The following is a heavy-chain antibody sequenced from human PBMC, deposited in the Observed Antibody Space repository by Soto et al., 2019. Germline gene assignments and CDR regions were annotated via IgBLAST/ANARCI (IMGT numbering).Heavy chain of an antibody. J-gene: IGHJ6*03. Sequence: QVQLQESGPGLVKPSETLSLTCTVSGASISSYHWSWIRQTPGKGLEWIGYIYYNGSANYNASLKSRVTFSVDTSKNQVSLKLSSVTAADTGVYYCAAAVPAEYVFPYYYMDVWGKGTTVTVSS. CDR1: GASISSYH. CDR2: IYYNGSA. CDR3: AAAVPAEYVFPYYYMDV. D-gene: IGHD3-16*01. V-gene: IGHV4-59*01.